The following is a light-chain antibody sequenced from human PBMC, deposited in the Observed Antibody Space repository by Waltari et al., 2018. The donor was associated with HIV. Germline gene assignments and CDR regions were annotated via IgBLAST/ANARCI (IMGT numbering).Light chain of an antibody. CDR3: AAWDDNLSGPV. CDR2: IND. Sequence: QSVLTQPPSVSGTPGQRVTIPCSARYSTIGRRPSTWYQHLPGPPPKLLRYINDHRPSGVAGLFSGSPSGTSASLAISGLQPDDEGDYYCAAWDDNLSGPVFGGGTKLTVL. CDR1: YSTIGRRP. J-gene: IGLJ2*01. V-gene: IGLV1-44*01.